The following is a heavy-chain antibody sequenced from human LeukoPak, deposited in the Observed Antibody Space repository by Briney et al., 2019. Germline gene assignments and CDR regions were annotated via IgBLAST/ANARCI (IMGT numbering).Heavy chain of an antibody. J-gene: IGHJ4*02. CDR2: TYYRSQWYN. Sequence: SQTLSLTCDISGDSVSSNSAAWNWIRQSPSRGLEWLGRTYYRSQWYNEYAVSVKSRITINPDTSKNQFSLQLNSVTPEDTAVYHCGRSMGAAVVYWGQGTLVTVSS. CDR3: GRSMGAAVVY. D-gene: IGHD1-26*01. V-gene: IGHV6-1*01. CDR1: GDSVSSNSAA.